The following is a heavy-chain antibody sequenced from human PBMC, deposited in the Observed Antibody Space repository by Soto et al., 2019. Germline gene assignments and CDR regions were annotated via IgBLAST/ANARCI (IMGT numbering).Heavy chain of an antibody. D-gene: IGHD3-3*01. CDR1: GGTFSSYA. CDR3: AREKVTIFGVANRYYYYGMDV. J-gene: IGHJ6*02. Sequence: QVQLVQSGAEVKKPGSSVKVSCKASGGTFSSYAISWVRQAPGQGLEWMGGIIPIFGTANYAQKFQGRVTITADESTSTAYMELSSLRSEDMAVYYCAREKVTIFGVANRYYYYGMDVWGQGTTVTVSS. V-gene: IGHV1-69*01. CDR2: IIPIFGTA.